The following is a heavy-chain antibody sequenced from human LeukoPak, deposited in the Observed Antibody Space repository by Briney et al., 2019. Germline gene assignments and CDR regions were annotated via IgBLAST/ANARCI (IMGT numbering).Heavy chain of an antibody. CDR2: TNPKSGGT. CDR3: TRELGCSGGSCYPDY. D-gene: IGHD2-15*01. V-gene: IGHV1-2*02. J-gene: IGHJ4*02. Sequence: GASVEVSCKASGYTFSGYYIHWVRQAPGQGLEWMGWTNPKSGGTNYAQKFQGRVTMTRDTSITTAYMELSRLRSDDTAVYYCTRELGCSGGSCYPDYWGQGTLVTVSS. CDR1: GYTFSGYY.